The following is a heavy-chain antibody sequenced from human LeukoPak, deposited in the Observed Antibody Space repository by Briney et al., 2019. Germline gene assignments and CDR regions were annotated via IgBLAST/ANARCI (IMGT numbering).Heavy chain of an antibody. V-gene: IGHV4-31*03. J-gene: IGHJ4*02. D-gene: IGHD2-8*01. CDR1: GGSISSGGYY. Sequence: SETLSLTCTVSGGSISSGGYYWSWIRQHPGKGLEWIGYIYYSGSTYYNPSLKSRVTISVDTSKNQFSLKLSSVTAADTAVYYCARTNGYCTNGVCPTPFDYRGQGTLVTVSS. CDR3: ARTNGYCTNGVCPTPFDY. CDR2: IYYSGST.